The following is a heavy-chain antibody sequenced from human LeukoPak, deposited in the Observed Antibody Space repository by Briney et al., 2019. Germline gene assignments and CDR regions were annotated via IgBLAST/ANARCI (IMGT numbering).Heavy chain of an antibody. Sequence: GGSLRLSCAASGFTFSSYWMHWVRQAPGKGLVWVSRINSDGSSTSYADSVKGRFTISRDNAKNTLYLQMNSLRAEDTAVYYCAKHSTYESALLGFDPWGQGTLVTVSS. CDR2: INSDGSST. CDR3: AKHSTYESALLGFDP. D-gene: IGHD3-22*01. J-gene: IGHJ5*02. CDR1: GFTFSSYW. V-gene: IGHV3-74*01.